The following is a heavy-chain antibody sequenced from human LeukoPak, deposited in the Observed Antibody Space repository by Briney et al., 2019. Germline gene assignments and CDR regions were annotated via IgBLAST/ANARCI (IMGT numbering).Heavy chain of an antibody. CDR2: ISPVSSYT. J-gene: IGHJ6*02. V-gene: IGHV3-21*01. CDR3: VRDVSRRIGMDV. D-gene: IGHD2/OR15-2a*01. Sequence: PGGSLRLSCLASGFSFNSYTTNWVREAPGKGLEWVSTISPVSSYTWYAESVKGRFTISRDNPKNSLYLQMDSLRAEDTAVYYCVRDVSRRIGMDVWGQGTTVTVSS. CDR1: GFSFNSYT.